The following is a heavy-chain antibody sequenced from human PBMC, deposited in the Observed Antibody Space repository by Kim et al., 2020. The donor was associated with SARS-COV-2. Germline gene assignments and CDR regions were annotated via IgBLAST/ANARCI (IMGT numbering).Heavy chain of an antibody. CDR2: INARGTDT. CDR1: GFTFKTYA. V-gene: IGHV3-23*01. D-gene: IGHD1-26*01. Sequence: GGSLRLSCAASGFTFKTYAMSWVRQAPGKGLEWVSSINARGTDTYYPDSVKGRFTISRDNSKNTVYLQMNSLRAADTAVYFCAKVPSVGTFYYFDYWGQGTLVTVSS. CDR3: AKVPSVGTFYYFDY. J-gene: IGHJ4*02.